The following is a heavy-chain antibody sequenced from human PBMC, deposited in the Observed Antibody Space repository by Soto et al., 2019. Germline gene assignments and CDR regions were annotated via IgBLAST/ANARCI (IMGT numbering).Heavy chain of an antibody. CDR2: ISGSGGST. D-gene: IGHD1-26*01. J-gene: IGHJ4*02. CDR3: AQSGGRSGSYWDLRY. V-gene: IGHV3-23*01. Sequence: EVQLLESGGGLVQPGGSLRLSCAASGFTFSSYAMSWVRQAPGKGLEWVSAISGSGGSTYYADSVKGRFTISRDNSKNTLYLQMNSLRAEDTAVYYCAQSGGRSGSYWDLRYWGQGTLVTVSS. CDR1: GFTFSSYA.